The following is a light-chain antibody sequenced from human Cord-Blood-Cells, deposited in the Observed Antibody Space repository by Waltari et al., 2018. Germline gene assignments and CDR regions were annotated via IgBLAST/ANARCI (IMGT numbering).Light chain of an antibody. Sequence: QSALTQPASVSGSPGQSITIPCTGTSSDVGGYNYFSWYQQHPGKAPKLMIYEVSNRPSGVSNRFSGSKSGNTASLTIAVLQAEDEADYCCSSYTSSSTLVFGTGTKVTVL. CDR2: EVS. CDR1: SSDVGGYNY. J-gene: IGLJ1*01. CDR3: SSYTSSSTLV. V-gene: IGLV2-14*01.